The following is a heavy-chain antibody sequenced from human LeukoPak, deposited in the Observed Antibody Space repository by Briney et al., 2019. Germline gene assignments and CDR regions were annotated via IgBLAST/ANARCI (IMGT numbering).Heavy chain of an antibody. J-gene: IGHJ3*02. CDR1: GGSISSSSYY. CDR3: ARGRYIVVVIAIRRGNAFDI. Sequence: PSETLSLTCTVSGGSISSSSYYWGWIRQPPGKGLEWIGSIYYSGSTYYNPSLKSRVTISVDTSKNQFSLKLSSVTAADTAVYYCARGRYIVVVIAIRRGNAFDIWGQGTMVTVSS. CDR2: IYYSGST. V-gene: IGHV4-39*01. D-gene: IGHD2-21*01.